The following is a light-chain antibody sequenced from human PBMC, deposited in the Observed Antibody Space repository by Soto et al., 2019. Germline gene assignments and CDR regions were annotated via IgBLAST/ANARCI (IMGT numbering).Light chain of an antibody. J-gene: IGLJ3*02. CDR1: SSDVGGYNY. V-gene: IGLV2-8*01. CDR2: EVS. CDR3: SSYAGSILV. Sequence: QSVLTQPPSASGSPGQSVTISCTGTSSDVGGYNYVSWYQQHPGKAPKLMIYEVSKRPSGVPDRFSGSKSGNTASLTVSGLQAEDEADYYCSSYAGSILVFGGGTHLTVL.